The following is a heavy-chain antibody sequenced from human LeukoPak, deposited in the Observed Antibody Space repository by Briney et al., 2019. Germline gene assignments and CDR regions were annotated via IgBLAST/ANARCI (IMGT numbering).Heavy chain of an antibody. D-gene: IGHD2-2*01. V-gene: IGHV1-2*02. CDR1: GYTFTDYY. CDR3: ARGSTSPNNLDY. J-gene: IGHJ4*02. CDR2: INPNSGGT. Sequence: ASVKLSCKASGYTFTDYYINWVRQAPGQGLEWMGWINPNSGGTNYAQKFQGRVIMTRDTSISTAYMELSRLRSDDTAVYYCARGSTSPNNLDYWGQGTLVTVSS.